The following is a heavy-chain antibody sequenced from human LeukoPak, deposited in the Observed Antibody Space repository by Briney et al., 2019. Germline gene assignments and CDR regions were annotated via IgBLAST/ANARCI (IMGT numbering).Heavy chain of an antibody. CDR3: ARSIAVSGSNFDY. V-gene: IGHV3-21*01. CDR2: ISGSSSYI. D-gene: IGHD6-19*01. J-gene: IGHJ4*02. Sequence: GGSLRLSCAASGFTFSSYAMSWVRQAPGKGLEWVSSISGSSSYIYDADSVKGRFTISRDNAKNSLYLQMNGLRAEDTAVYYCARSIAVSGSNFDYWGQGTLVTVSS. CDR1: GFTFSSYA.